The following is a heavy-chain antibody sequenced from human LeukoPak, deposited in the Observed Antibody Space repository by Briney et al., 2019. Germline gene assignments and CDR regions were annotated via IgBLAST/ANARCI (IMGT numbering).Heavy chain of an antibody. CDR1: GFSFSHHG. J-gene: IGHJ4*02. CDR3: PRKGSQWDFLVAY. CDR2: VSHPGVGR. V-gene: IGHV3-23*01. D-gene: IGHD2/OR15-2a*01. Sequence: GGALRLSCVASGFSFSHHGMNWLRLAPRAGLEWASGVSHPGVGRYYADSAKGRVTISRDSSQNSLYIQMDTLTAEHTALCHLPRKGSQWDFLVAYWGQGTRVAVSP.